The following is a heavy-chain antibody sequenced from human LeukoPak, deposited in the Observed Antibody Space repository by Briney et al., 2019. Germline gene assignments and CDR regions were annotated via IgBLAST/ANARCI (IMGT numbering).Heavy chain of an antibody. CDR3: ARVFRYCSGGSCYVGLDY. CDR1: GFTFSSYS. CDR2: ISSSSSYI. V-gene: IGHV3-21*01. J-gene: IGHJ4*02. Sequence: GGSQRLSCAAPGFTFSSYSMNWVRQAPGKGLGWVSSISSSSSYIYYADSVKGRFTISRDNAKNSLYLQMNSLRAEDTAVYYCARVFRYCSGGSCYVGLDYWGQGTLVTVSS. D-gene: IGHD2-15*01.